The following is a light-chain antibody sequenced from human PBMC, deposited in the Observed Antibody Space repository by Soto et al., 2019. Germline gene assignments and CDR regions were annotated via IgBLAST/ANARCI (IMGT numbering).Light chain of an antibody. V-gene: IGKV1-39*01. CDR2: SAS. CDR3: QQSYNAPYT. Sequence: DIQMTQSPSSLSMSVGDRVTITCRASQNIGTSLNWYQMKLGRAPKLLIYSASTLQSGAPSRFSGCGSGTDFTLTINSLQPEDFATYSCQQSYNAPYTFGQGTMLEIK. CDR1: QNIGTS. J-gene: IGKJ2*01.